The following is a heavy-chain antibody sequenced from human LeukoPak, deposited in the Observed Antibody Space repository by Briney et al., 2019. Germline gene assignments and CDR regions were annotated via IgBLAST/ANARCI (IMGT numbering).Heavy chain of an antibody. J-gene: IGHJ5*02. V-gene: IGHV1-69*05. D-gene: IGHD6-13*01. CDR3: ARVGIAAAKNWFDP. CDR2: IIPIFGTA. Sequence: SVKVSCKASGGTFSSYAISWVRQAPGQGLEWMGGIIPIFGTANYAQKFQGRVTITTDESTSTAYIELSSLRSEDTAVYYCARVGIAAAKNWFDPWGQGTLVTVSS. CDR1: GGTFSSYA.